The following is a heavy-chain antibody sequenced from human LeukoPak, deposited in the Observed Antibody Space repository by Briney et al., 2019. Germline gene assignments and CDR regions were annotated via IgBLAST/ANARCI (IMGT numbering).Heavy chain of an antibody. D-gene: IGHD3-9*01. V-gene: IGHV3-74*01. CDR2: IKEDGTYT. CDR3: ARDFDMGITPGDDFDF. CDR1: GFSFSKYW. Sequence: PGRSLRLSCAASGFSFSKYWMHWVRQTPGEGLVWVARIKEDGTYTSYADSVKGRFTISRDNARNTVFLQMNSLRAEDTAVYYCARDFDMGITPGDDFDFWGQGTLVTVSS. J-gene: IGHJ4*02.